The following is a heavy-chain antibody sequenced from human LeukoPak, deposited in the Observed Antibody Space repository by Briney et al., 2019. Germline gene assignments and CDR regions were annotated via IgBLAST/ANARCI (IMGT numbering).Heavy chain of an antibody. D-gene: IGHD3-10*01. CDR2: IKQDGSEK. J-gene: IGHJ4*02. CDR1: GFTFSSYW. Sequence: GGSLRLSCAASGFTFSSYWMSWVRQAPGKGLEWVANIKQDGSEKYYVDSVKGRFTISRDNAKNSLYLQMNSLRAEDTAVYYCARALLWFGEFYGLDYWGQGTLVTVSS. V-gene: IGHV3-7*01. CDR3: ARALLWFGEFYGLDY.